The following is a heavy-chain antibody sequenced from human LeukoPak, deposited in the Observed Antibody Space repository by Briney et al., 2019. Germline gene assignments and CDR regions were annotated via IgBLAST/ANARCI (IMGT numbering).Heavy chain of an antibody. D-gene: IGHD3-22*01. Sequence: PSGTLSLTCTVSGASIRSYYWNWLRQPPGKGLEWIGYIKNSGSTNSSPTLKSRATISMDTSKYHFSLKLSSVTAADTAVYFCARDTRSYDSSGYYFFDFWGQGTLVTVS. CDR3: ARDTRSYDSSGYYFFDF. J-gene: IGHJ4*02. CDR1: GASIRSYY. V-gene: IGHV4-59*01. CDR2: IKNSGST.